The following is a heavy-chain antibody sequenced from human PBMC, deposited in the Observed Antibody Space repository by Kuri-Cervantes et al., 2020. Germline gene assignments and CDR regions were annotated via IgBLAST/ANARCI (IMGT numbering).Heavy chain of an antibody. CDR3: ARERRRTCGGGCYSGHWFDP. CDR2: IKQDGSEK. V-gene: IGHV3-7*04. J-gene: IGHJ5*02. CDR1: GFTFSSYW. D-gene: IGHD2-21*02. Sequence: LTCAASGFTFSSYWMSWVRQAPGKGLEWVANIKQDGSEKYYVDSVKGRFTISRDNAKNSLYLQMNSLRAEDTAVYYCARERRRTCGGGCYSGHWFDPWGQGTLVTVSS.